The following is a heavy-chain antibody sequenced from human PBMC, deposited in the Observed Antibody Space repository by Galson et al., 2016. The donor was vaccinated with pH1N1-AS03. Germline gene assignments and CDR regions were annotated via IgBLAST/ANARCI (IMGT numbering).Heavy chain of an antibody. Sequence: ASGFTFSTYSMNWVRQAPGKGLEWVSYISSSSGTIYYADSVKGRFTISRDNSKNTLFLQMSALRAEDTAVYYCANDFNYDFWSGYSFYWGQGALVTVS. J-gene: IGHJ4*02. CDR2: ISSSSGTI. D-gene: IGHD3/OR15-3a*01. CDR1: GFTFSTYS. CDR3: ANDFNYDFWSGYSFY. V-gene: IGHV3-48*01.